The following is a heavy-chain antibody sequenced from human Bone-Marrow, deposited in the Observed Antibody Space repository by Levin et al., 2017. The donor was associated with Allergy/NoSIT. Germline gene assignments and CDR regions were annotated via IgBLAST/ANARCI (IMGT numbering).Heavy chain of an antibody. CDR3: ARDLNGGAVAGYYFDY. J-gene: IGHJ4*02. Sequence: PGGSLRLSCAASGFTFSSYGMHWVRQAPGKGLEWVAVIWYDGSNKYYADSVKGRFTISRDNSKNTLYLQMNSLRAEDTAVYYCARDLNGGAVAGYYFDYWGQGTLVTVSS. V-gene: IGHV3-33*01. CDR1: GFTFSSYG. D-gene: IGHD6-19*01. CDR2: IWYDGSNK.